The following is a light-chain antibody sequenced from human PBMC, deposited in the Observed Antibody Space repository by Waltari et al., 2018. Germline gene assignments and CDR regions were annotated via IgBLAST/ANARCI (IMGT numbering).Light chain of an antibody. CDR3: QSFDISLNGWV. J-gene: IGLJ3*02. Sequence: QSVLTQPPSVSGAPGQWVTISCTGTSSNIGAGYVVHWYQQLPGTAPKLLKYVNNRRPSGVPDRFSGSRSPTLASLAITGLQPEDEADYYCQSFDISLNGWVFGGGTKVTVL. CDR1: SSNIGAGYV. V-gene: IGLV1-40*01. CDR2: VNN.